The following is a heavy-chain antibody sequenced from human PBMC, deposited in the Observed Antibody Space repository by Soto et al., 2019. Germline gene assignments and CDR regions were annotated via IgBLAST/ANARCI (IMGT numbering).Heavy chain of an antibody. Sequence: SVKISCKASGYPFTGYYMHLVRQAPGQGLEWMGWINPNSGGTNYAQKFQGRVTMTRDTSISTAYMELRRLRHDDTAVYYCARDGGSYGSVYWYYGMDVWGRGTTVTVSS. CDR2: INPNSGGT. V-gene: IGHV1-2*02. J-gene: IGHJ6*02. CDR1: GYPFTGYY. CDR3: ARDGGSYGSVYWYYGMDV. D-gene: IGHD3-10*01.